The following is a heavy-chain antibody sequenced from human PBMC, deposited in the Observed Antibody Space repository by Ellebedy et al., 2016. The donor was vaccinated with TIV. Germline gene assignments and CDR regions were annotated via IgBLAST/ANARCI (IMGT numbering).Heavy chain of an antibody. CDR3: AAFDWLLSGAFDI. Sequence: ASVKVSCKASGYTFTSYYMHWVRQAPGQGLEWMGWINPNSGGTNYAQKFQGRVTMTRDTSRDTSISTAYMELSRLRSDDMAVYYCAAFDWLLSGAFDIWGQGTMVTVSS. J-gene: IGHJ3*02. V-gene: IGHV1-2*02. D-gene: IGHD3-9*01. CDR2: INPNSGGT. CDR1: GYTFTSYY.